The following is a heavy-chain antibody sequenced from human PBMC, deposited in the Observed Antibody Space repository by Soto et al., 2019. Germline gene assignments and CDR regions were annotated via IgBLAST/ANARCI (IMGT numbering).Heavy chain of an antibody. Sequence: SVTLSLTCAVCGGSFSGYYWSWIRQPPGKGLEWIGEINHSGSTNYNPSLKSRVTISVDTSKNQFSLKLSSVTAADSAVYYCARGQGRITIFGVVNPWYYYGMDVWGQGTTVTVSS. CDR3: ARGQGRITIFGVVNPWYYYGMDV. CDR1: GGSFSGYY. V-gene: IGHV4-34*01. D-gene: IGHD3-3*01. CDR2: INHSGST. J-gene: IGHJ6*02.